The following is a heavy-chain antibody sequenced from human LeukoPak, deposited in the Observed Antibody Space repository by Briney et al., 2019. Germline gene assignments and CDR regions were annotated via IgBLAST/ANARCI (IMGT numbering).Heavy chain of an antibody. J-gene: IGHJ4*02. CDR1: GYKLTNNW. D-gene: IGHD6-13*01. CDR3: ARRIYSSRYFDY. Sequence: GESLKISCKISGYKLTNNWIGWGRQVPGKGLEWMGLIYPGYSDAKYSPSFQDQVTLSEDASVSTAYLQLSGLKASDTAMYYCARRIYSSRYFDYWGQGTLVTVSS. V-gene: IGHV5-51*01. CDR2: IYPGYSDA.